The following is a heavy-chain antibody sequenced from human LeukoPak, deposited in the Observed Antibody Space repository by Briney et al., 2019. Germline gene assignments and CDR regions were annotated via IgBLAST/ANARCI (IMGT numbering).Heavy chain of an antibody. CDR1: GFTFSSYA. V-gene: IGHV3-20*01. J-gene: IGHJ5*02. CDR3: ARDLTSENWFDP. Sequence: GGSLRLSCAASGFTFSSYAMSWVRQAPGKGLEWVSGINWNGGSTGYADSVKGRFTISRDNAKNSLYLQMNSLRAEDTALYHCARDLTSENWFDPWGQGTLVTVSS. CDR2: INWNGGST. D-gene: IGHD6-6*01.